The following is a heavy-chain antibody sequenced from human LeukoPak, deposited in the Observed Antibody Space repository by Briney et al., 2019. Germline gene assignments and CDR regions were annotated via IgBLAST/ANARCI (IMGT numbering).Heavy chain of an antibody. J-gene: IGHJ4*01. Sequence: SETLSLTCTVSGGSISSSSYYWGWIRQPPGKGLEWIGSIYYSGSTYYNPSLKSRVTISVDTSKNQFSLKLSSVTAADTAVYYCARQGGSGWSEHFDYWGQGTLVTVSS. CDR2: IYYSGST. CDR1: GGSISSSSYY. CDR3: ARQGGSGWSEHFDY. V-gene: IGHV4-39*01. D-gene: IGHD6-13*01.